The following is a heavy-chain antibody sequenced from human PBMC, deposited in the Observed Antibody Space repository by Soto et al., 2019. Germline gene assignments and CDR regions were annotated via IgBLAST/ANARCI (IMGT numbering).Heavy chain of an antibody. CDR3: ARVPVQQLVSAEGDY. CDR1: GFTFSSYS. CDR2: ISSSSSYI. Sequence: EVQLVESGGGLVKPGGSLRLSCAASGFTFSSYSMNWVRQAPGKGLEWVSSISSSSSYIYYADSVKGRFTISRDNARNSLYRQRNSLRAEDTAVYYCARVPVQQLVSAEGDYWGQGTLVTVS. V-gene: IGHV3-21*01. J-gene: IGHJ4*02. D-gene: IGHD6-13*01.